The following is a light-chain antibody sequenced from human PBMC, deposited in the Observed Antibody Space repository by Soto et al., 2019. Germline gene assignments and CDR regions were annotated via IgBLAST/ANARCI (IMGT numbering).Light chain of an antibody. CDR1: QSVRSN. CDR3: QQYNNWPPIT. Sequence: EILRTQSPATLSVSPGERATLSCRASQSVRSNLAWYQHKPGQAPRLLIYGASTRATDIPARFSGSGSGTEFTLTISSLQSEDFAIYYCQQYNNWPPITFGQGTRLEIK. CDR2: GAS. V-gene: IGKV3-15*01. J-gene: IGKJ5*01.